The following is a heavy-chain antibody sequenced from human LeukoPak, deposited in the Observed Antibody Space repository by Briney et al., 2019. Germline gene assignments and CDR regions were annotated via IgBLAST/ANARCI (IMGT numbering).Heavy chain of an antibody. Sequence: SETLSLTCTVSGGSISSYYWSWIRQPAGKGLEWIGRIYTSGSTNYNPSLKSRVTMSVDTSKNQFSLKLSSVTAADTAVYYCARGSSSSPWDWFDPWGQGTLVTVSS. V-gene: IGHV4-4*07. D-gene: IGHD6-6*01. CDR2: IYTSGST. CDR3: ARGSSSSPWDWFDP. CDR1: GGSISSYY. J-gene: IGHJ5*02.